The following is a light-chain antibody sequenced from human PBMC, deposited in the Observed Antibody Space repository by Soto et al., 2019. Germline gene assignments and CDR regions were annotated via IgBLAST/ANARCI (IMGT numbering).Light chain of an antibody. CDR2: AAS. Sequence: AIQITRSPSSLSASVGATVTITCRADQGIRNDLGWYQQKPGKAPKLLIYAASSLQSGVPSRFSGSGSGTDFTLTISSLQPEDFATYYCLQDYNYPYTFGQGTKLEIK. J-gene: IGKJ2*01. V-gene: IGKV1-6*01. CDR1: QGIRND. CDR3: LQDYNYPYT.